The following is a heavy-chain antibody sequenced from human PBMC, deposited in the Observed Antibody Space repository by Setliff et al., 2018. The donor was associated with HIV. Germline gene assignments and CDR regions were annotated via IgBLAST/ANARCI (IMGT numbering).Heavy chain of an antibody. CDR2: INHSAST. CDR3: ARRGAYGYDYFDY. CDR1: GGSFSGYY. Sequence: SETLSLTCAVYGGSFSGYYWSWIRQPPGKGLEWIGEINHSASTNYNPSLKSRVTISIDTSKNQFALKLTSVTAADTAVYYCARRGAYGYDYFDYWGPGMLVTVSS. V-gene: IGHV4-34*01. D-gene: IGHD5-12*01. J-gene: IGHJ4*02.